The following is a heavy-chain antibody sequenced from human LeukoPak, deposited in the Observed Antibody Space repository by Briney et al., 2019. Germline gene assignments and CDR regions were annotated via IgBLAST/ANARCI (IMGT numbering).Heavy chain of an antibody. CDR1: GGSISSYY. V-gene: IGHV4-59*12. D-gene: IGHD6-13*01. Sequence: MPSETLSLTCTVSGGSISSYYWSWIRQPPGKGLEGIGYIYYSGSTYYNPSLKSRVTISVDTSKNQFSLKLSSVTAADTAVYYCARLAAAGAIYYYYYYMDVWGKGTTVTVSS. CDR2: IYYSGST. J-gene: IGHJ6*03. CDR3: ARLAAAGAIYYYYYYMDV.